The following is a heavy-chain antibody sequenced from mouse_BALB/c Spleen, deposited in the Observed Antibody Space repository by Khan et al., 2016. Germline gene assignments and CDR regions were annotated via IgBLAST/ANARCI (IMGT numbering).Heavy chain of an antibody. Sequence: QVQLKQSGAELMKPGASVKISCKATGYTFSTHWIEWVKQRPGHGLEWIGEILPGSGSVTYNEKFKDKATFTAETSSNTAYMQLSSLTSEDSGVYYCAKWLLGAIDYWGQGTSVTVSA. CDR1: GYTFSTHW. CDR3: AKWLLGAIDY. V-gene: IGHV1-9*01. J-gene: IGHJ4*01. CDR2: ILPGSGSV. D-gene: IGHD2-3*01.